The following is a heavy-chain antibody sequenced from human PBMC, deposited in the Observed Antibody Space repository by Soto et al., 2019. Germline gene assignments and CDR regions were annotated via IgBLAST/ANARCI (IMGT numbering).Heavy chain of an antibody. CDR2: IWYDGSNK. CDR1: GFTFSSYG. CDR3: ARVGCSGGSCYQTYYYYYGMDV. J-gene: IGHJ6*02. Sequence: GGSLRLSCAASGFTFSSYGMHWVRQAPGKGLEWVAVIWYDGSNKYYADSVKGRFTISRDNSKNTLYLQMNSLRAEDTAVYYCARVGCSGGSCYQTYYYYYGMDVWGQGATVTVYS. D-gene: IGHD2-15*01. V-gene: IGHV3-33*01.